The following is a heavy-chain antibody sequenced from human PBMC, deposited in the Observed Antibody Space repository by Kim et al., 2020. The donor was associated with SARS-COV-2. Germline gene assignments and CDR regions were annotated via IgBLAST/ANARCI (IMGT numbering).Heavy chain of an antibody. D-gene: IGHD2-15*01. CDR3: ARGVATDDAFDI. Sequence: RIYTSGSTNYNPSLKSRVTMSVDTSKNQFSLKLSSVTAACTAVYYFARGVATDDAFDICGHGT. V-gene: IGHV4-4*07. J-gene: IGHJ3*02. CDR2: IYTSGST.